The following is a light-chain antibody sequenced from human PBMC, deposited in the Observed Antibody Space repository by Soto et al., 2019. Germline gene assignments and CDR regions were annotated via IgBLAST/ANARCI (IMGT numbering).Light chain of an antibody. J-gene: IGLJ2*01. V-gene: IGLV3-9*01. CDR1: NIGSKN. Sequence: SYELTQPLSVSVALGQPARITGGGNNIGSKNVHWYQQKPGQAPVLGIYRDSNRPSGIPERFSGSNSGNTATLPISRAQAGDEADYYCQVWDSSVVFGGGTQLTV. CDR3: QVWDSSVV. CDR2: RDS.